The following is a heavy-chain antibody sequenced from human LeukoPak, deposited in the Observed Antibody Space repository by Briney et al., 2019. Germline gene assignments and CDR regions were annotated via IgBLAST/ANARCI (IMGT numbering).Heavy chain of an antibody. V-gene: IGHV3-53*01. CDR2: IYSGGST. CDR3: AREPYYDLWSGYSAYYYGMDV. D-gene: IGHD3-3*01. J-gene: IGHJ6*02. CDR1: GFTVSSNY. Sequence: GGSLRLSCAASGFTVSSNYMSWVRQAPGKGLEWVSVIYSGGSTYYADSVKGRFTISRDNSKNTLYLQMNSLRAEDTAVYYCAREPYYDLWSGYSAYYYGMDVWGQGTTVTVSS.